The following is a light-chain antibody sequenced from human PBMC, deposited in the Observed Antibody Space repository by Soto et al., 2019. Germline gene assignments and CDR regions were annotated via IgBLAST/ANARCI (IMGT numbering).Light chain of an antibody. Sequence: AIRMTQSPSSLSASTGDRVTITCRASQGISSYLAWYQQKPGKAPKLLIYAASTLQSGVPSRFSGSGSGTDFTLTISCLEVGNFETFYCQQGYNTLFNFGPGTKVDIK. CDR2: AAS. J-gene: IGKJ3*01. CDR3: QQGYNTLFN. CDR1: QGISSY. V-gene: IGKV1-8*01.